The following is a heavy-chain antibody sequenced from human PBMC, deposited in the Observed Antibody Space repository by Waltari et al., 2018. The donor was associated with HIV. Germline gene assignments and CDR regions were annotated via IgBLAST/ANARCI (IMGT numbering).Heavy chain of an antibody. Sequence: EVQLVESGGGLITPGGPLELACAALGLPVLTNFSTWVRQAPGKGLEWVSLIYSNATTYYADSVKGRFTISRDNSKNTLYLQMNSLRADDTAVYFCATVLVRTSWVITTAPFDYWGQGTLVTVSS. CDR1: GLPVLTNF. CDR2: IYSNATT. V-gene: IGHV3-53*01. J-gene: IGHJ4*02. D-gene: IGHD3-22*01. CDR3: ATVLVRTSWVITTAPFDY.